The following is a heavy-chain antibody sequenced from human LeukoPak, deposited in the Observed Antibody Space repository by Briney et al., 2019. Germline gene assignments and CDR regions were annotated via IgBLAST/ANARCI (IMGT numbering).Heavy chain of an antibody. Sequence: GGSLRLSCAASGFTLRNYWMRWVRQAPGKGLEWVANIKEDGSEKSYVDSVRGRFTVSIDHAKNSPYLQMSSLRVEDSAVYYCAPTSGPWGQGTLDTVSS. J-gene: IGHJ5*02. CDR3: APTSGP. V-gene: IGHV3-7*01. CDR1: GFTLRNYW. D-gene: IGHD1-26*01. CDR2: IKEDGSEK.